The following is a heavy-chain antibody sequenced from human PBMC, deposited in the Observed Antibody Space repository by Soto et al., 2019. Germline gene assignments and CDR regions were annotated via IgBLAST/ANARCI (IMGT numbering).Heavy chain of an antibody. J-gene: IGHJ6*02. V-gene: IGHV3-23*01. D-gene: IGHD2-2*02. Sequence: PGGSLRLSCAASGFTFRSYAMSWARQAPGKGLEWVSSLLRSGSSTYYADSVKGRFTISSDISANSLYLQMDSLRAEDTAVYYCAREYTAWPLAYGLDVWGQGTTVTVSS. CDR1: GFTFRSYA. CDR3: AREYTAWPLAYGLDV. CDR2: LLRSGSST.